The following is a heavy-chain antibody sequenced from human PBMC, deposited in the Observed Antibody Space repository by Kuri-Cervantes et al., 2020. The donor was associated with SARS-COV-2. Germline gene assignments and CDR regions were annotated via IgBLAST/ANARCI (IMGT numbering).Heavy chain of an antibody. CDR2: INAGNGNT. Sequence: VKVSCKASGYTFTSYAMHWVRQAPGQRLEWMGWINAGNGNTKCSQKFQGRVTITRDTSASTAYMELSRLRSDDTAVYYCARDRPYYYDSSGYYYKTYGMDVWGQGITVTVPS. CDR1: GYTFTSYA. J-gene: IGHJ6*02. V-gene: IGHV1-3*01. CDR3: ARDRPYYYDSSGYYYKTYGMDV. D-gene: IGHD3-22*01.